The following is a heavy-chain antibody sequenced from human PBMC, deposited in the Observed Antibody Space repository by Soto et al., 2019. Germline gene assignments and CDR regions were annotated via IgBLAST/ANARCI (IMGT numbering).Heavy chain of an antibody. CDR3: ARSPGIAGADY. D-gene: IGHD6-19*01. Sequence: QVQLVQSGAEEKKPGASVKVSCKASGYTFTSYAMHWVRQAPGQRLEWMGWINAGNGNTKYSQKFQGRVTITRDTTASTAYMELSSLRSEDTADYYCARSPGIAGADYWGQGTLVTVSS. CDR1: GYTFTSYA. CDR2: INAGNGNT. J-gene: IGHJ4*02. V-gene: IGHV1-3*05.